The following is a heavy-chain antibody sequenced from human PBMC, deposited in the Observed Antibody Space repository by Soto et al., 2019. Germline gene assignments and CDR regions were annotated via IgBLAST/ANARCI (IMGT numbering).Heavy chain of an antibody. CDR3: ARNLFPYVDIYAMAV. D-gene: IGHD3-16*01. CDR1: GFTFRDHA. V-gene: IGHV3-33*01. CDR2: IWNDGSNK. J-gene: IGHJ6*04. Sequence: GVLRLSCAASGFTFRDHAMHWVRQAPGKGREWLAIIWNDGSNKFYAGSVQGRFTISRDNSKSTVYLQMNTLSAEDTAVYYCARNLFPYVDIYAMAVWGNGTTVT.